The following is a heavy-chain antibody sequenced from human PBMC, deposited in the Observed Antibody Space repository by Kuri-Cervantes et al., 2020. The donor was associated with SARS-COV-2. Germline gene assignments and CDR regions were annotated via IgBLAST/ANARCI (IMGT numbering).Heavy chain of an antibody. CDR3: ARVTNWGYYFDY. J-gene: IGHJ4*02. Sequence: GSLRLSCTVSGGSISSSSYYWGWIRQPPGKGLEWIGSIYYSGSTYYNPSLESRVTISVDTSKNQFPLKLSSVTAADTAVYYCARVTNWGYYFDYWGQGTLVTVSS. V-gene: IGHV4-39*01. CDR2: IYYSGST. D-gene: IGHD7-27*01. CDR1: GGSISSSSYY.